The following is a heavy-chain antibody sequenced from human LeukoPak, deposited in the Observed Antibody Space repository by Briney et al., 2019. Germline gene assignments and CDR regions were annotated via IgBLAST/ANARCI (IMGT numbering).Heavy chain of an antibody. D-gene: IGHD3-3*01. CDR3: ARHGPRGAYYDFWSGSTQGYMDV. Sequence: GESLKISCKGSGYSFTSYWIGWVRQMPGKGLERMGIIYPGDSDTRYSPSFQGQVTISADKSISTAYLQWSSLKASDTAMYYCARHGPRGAYYDFWSGSTQGYMDVWGKGTTVTVSS. CDR2: IYPGDSDT. J-gene: IGHJ6*03. V-gene: IGHV5-51*01. CDR1: GYSFTSYW.